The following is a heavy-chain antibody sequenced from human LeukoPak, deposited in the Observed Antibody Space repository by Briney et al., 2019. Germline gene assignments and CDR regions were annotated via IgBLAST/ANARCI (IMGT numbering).Heavy chain of an antibody. D-gene: IGHD6-19*01. CDR3: ARTGYHTGWGNDY. Sequence: PSETLSLTCTVSGGSMNTHYWSWIRQPAGQGLRFIGRISASGSPNYNPSLGSRVTMSVDTSRSQFSLRLTSVTAADTAVYYCARTGYHTGWGNDYWGEGTLVTVSS. CDR1: GGSMNTHY. J-gene: IGHJ4*02. CDR2: ISASGSP. V-gene: IGHV4-4*07.